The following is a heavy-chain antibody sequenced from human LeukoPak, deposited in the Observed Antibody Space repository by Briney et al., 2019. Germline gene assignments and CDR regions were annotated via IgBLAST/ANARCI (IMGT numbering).Heavy chain of an antibody. V-gene: IGHV3-13*01. D-gene: IGHD3-9*01. Sequence: PGGSLRLSCAASGFTFSSYDMHWVRHSTGKGLEWVSGIGIAGDTYYLDSVKGRFTISRENAKNSLYLQMNSLRAGDTAVYYCVRGGALRSGWFDLWGRGNLVSVSS. CDR1: GFTFSSYD. CDR2: IGIAGDT. CDR3: VRGGALRSGWFDL. J-gene: IGHJ2*01.